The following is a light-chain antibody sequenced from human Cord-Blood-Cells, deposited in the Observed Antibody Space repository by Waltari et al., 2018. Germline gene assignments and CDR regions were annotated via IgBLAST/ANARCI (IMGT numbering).Light chain of an antibody. Sequence: LQMTESPCSLSASAGPRVTTTCQASQDISTYLNWYQQKPGTTPKLLTSDASNMETGVPLRCSGSGSGTDFTFSISRPQPVDTATYYCQQYDTPPHTFGGGTKVEIK. CDR1: QDISTY. CDR2: DAS. CDR3: QQYDTPPHT. V-gene: IGKV1-33*01. J-gene: IGKJ4*01.